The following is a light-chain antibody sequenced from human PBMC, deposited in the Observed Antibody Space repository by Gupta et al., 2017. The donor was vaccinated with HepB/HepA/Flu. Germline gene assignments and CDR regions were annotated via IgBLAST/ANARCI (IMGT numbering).Light chain of an antibody. CDR2: AAS. Sequence: DLQMTQSPPSLSASVGDRVTITCRASQSISSYLNWYQQKPGKAPKLLIYAASSLQSGVPARFSGSGSGTECNLTIRSLQPEDFATYYCQKGDRTLTLGTGTKVEIK. V-gene: IGKV1-39*01. CDR1: QSISSY. CDR3: QKGDRTLT. J-gene: IGKJ1*01.